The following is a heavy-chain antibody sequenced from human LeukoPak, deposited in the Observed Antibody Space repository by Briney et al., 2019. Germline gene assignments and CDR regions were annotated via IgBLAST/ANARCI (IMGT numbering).Heavy chain of an antibody. D-gene: IGHD2-8*01. J-gene: IGHJ4*02. Sequence: SETLSLTCTVSGGSISSSSYYWGWIRQPPGKGLEWIGSIYYSGSTYYNPSLKSRVTISVDTSKNQFSLKLSSVTAADTAVYYCARLEYADHFDYWGQGTLVTVSS. CDR3: ARLEYADHFDY. V-gene: IGHV4-39*01. CDR2: IYYSGST. CDR1: GGSISSSSYY.